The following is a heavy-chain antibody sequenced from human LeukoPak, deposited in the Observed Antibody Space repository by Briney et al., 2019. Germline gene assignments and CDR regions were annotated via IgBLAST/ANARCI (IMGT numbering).Heavy chain of an antibody. Sequence: GGSLRLSCAASGFTFSNYAMSWVRQAPGKGLEWVSAISGSGDNTYYADSVKGRFTVSRDNAKNSLYLQMNSLRAEDTAVYYCAELGITMIGGVWGKGTTVTISS. CDR2: ISGSGDNT. V-gene: IGHV3-23*01. CDR3: AELGITMIGGV. D-gene: IGHD3-10*02. CDR1: GFTFSNYA. J-gene: IGHJ6*04.